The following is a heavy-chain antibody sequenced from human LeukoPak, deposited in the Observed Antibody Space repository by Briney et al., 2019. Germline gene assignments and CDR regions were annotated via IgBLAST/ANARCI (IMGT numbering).Heavy chain of an antibody. V-gene: IGHV4-34*01. CDR3: ARGVPIFGVVLDY. D-gene: IGHD3-3*01. Sequence: SETLSLTCADYGGSFSGYYWSWIRQPPGKGLEWIGEINHSGSTNYNPSLKSRVTISVDTSKNQFSLKLSSVTAADTAVYYCARGVPIFGVVLDYWGQGTLVTVSS. CDR1: GGSFSGYY. J-gene: IGHJ4*02. CDR2: INHSGST.